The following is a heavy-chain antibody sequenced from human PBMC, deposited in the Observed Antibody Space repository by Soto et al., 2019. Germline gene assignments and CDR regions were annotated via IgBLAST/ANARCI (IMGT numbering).Heavy chain of an antibody. J-gene: IGHJ4*02. V-gene: IGHV3-30*18. Sequence: PGGSLRLSCAASGFTFSSYGMHWVRQAQGKGLEWVAVISYDGSNKYYADSVKGRFTISRDNSKNTLYLQMNSLRAEETAGYYCAKAFVTATRSFDYWGQGTLVTVSS. CDR2: ISYDGSNK. D-gene: IGHD2-21*02. CDR3: AKAFVTATRSFDY. CDR1: GFTFSSYG.